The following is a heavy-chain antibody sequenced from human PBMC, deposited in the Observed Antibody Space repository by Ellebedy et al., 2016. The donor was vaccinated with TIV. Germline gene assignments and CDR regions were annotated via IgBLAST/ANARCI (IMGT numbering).Heavy chain of an antibody. D-gene: IGHD1-1*01. J-gene: IGHJ4*02. CDR2: ISSDGSNK. CDR3: AGRYRTFIDY. V-gene: IGHV3-30*03. Sequence: GESLKISCAASGFTFNNYGMHWVRQAPGKGLEWVALISSDGSNKYYEDSVKGRFTISRDNSKNTLYLQMNSLRAEDTAMFYCAGRYRTFIDYWGQGTLVTVSS. CDR1: GFTFNNYG.